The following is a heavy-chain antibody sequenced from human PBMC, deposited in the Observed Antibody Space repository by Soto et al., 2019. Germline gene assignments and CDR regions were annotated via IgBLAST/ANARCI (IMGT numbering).Heavy chain of an antibody. CDR3: AKDLAVAGLRSFDY. Sequence: GGSLRLSCAASGFTFSKYAMNWVRQAPGKGLEWVSGISGSGGSTYYADSVKGRFTISRDNSKNTLYLQMNSLRAEDTAVYYCAKDLAVAGLRSFDYWGQGTLVTVSS. J-gene: IGHJ4*02. V-gene: IGHV3-23*01. CDR2: ISGSGGST. D-gene: IGHD6-19*01. CDR1: GFTFSKYA.